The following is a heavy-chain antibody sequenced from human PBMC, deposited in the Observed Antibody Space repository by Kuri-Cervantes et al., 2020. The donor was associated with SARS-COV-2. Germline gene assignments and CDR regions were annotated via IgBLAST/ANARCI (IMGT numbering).Heavy chain of an antibody. CDR3: ARSSGWYDY. CDR2: INSDGSST. Sequence: GESLKISCAASGFTFSSYWMHWVRRAPGKGLVWVSRINSDGSSTSYADSVKGRFTISRDNAKNTLYLQMNSLRAEDTAVYYCARSSGWYDYWGQGTLVTVSS. V-gene: IGHV3-74*01. CDR1: GFTFSSYW. J-gene: IGHJ4*02. D-gene: IGHD6-19*01.